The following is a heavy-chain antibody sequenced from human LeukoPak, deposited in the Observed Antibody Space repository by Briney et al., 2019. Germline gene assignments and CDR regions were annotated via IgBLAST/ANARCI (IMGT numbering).Heavy chain of an antibody. Sequence: GASVKVSCKASGYTFTGYYMHWVRQAPGQGLEWMGWINPNSGGTNYAQKFQGRVTMTRDTSISTAYMELRRLRSDDTAVCYCARERYILAVPDYYYGMDVWGQGTAVTVSS. D-gene: IGHD3-9*01. CDR2: INPNSGGT. CDR1: GYTFTGYY. V-gene: IGHV1-2*02. J-gene: IGHJ6*02. CDR3: ARERYILAVPDYYYGMDV.